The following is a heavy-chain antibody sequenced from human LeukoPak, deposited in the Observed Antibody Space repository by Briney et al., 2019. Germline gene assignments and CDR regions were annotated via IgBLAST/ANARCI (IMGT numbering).Heavy chain of an antibody. CDR3: AREIVGAPTPGAY. V-gene: IGHV4-4*02. CDR2: VHKSGST. J-gene: IGHJ4*02. D-gene: IGHD1-26*01. Sequence: PSETLSLTCAVSTDSTTSNWWSWVRQPPGKGLEWIWEVHKSGSTNYYPYLQSRVTISIDKSKNQIALELTSVTAADTAVYYCAREIVGAPTPGAYWGQGILVTVSS. CDR1: TDSTTSNW.